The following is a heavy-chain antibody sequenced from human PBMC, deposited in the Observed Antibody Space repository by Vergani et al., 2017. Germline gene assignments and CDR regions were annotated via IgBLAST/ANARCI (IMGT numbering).Heavy chain of an antibody. J-gene: IGHJ4*02. CDR2: IQFDGSNQ. CDR1: GFTLSNYD. Sequence: VQLVESGGGVVQRWGSLRLSCATSGFTLSNYDMQWIRQGPGKGLEFVAFIQFDGSNQYYAESVKGRFTLSRNFSKNTLYLQINSLRTDDTATYYCAKHFRGWGIDYWGQGTQVIVSS. CDR3: AKHFRGWGIDY. D-gene: IGHD3-16*01. V-gene: IGHV3-30*02.